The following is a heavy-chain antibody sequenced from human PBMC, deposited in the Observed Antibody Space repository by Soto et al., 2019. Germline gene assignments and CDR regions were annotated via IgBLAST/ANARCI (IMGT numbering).Heavy chain of an antibody. V-gene: IGHV4-39*01. CDR2: IYYSGST. Sequence: PSETLSLTCTVSGGSISSSSYYWGWIRQPPGKGLEWIGSIYYSGSTYYNPSLKSRVTISVDTSKNQFPLKLSSVTAADTAVYYCARSNDFWSGSVWFDPWGQGTLVTVSS. CDR3: ARSNDFWSGSVWFDP. J-gene: IGHJ5*02. D-gene: IGHD3-3*01. CDR1: GGSISSSSYY.